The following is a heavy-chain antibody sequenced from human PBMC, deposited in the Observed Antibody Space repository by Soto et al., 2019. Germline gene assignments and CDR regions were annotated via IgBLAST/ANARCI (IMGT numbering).Heavy chain of an antibody. Sequence: QLQLQESGSGLVKPSQTLFLTCAVSGGSISGGGYSWSWIRQPPGKGLEWLGYIYHSGSTYYNRSLKSRVTIPVDRPKNQVTLKQSSATAADAAMYYCSIHAAPLGQGTLVTVSS. CDR1: GGSISGGGYS. D-gene: IGHD6-13*01. CDR3: SIHAAP. V-gene: IGHV4-30-2*01. J-gene: IGHJ5*02. CDR2: IYHSGST.